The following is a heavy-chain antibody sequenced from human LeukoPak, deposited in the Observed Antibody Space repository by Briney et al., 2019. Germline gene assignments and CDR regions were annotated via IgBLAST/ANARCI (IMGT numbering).Heavy chain of an antibody. D-gene: IGHD6-6*01. CDR3: AKQKRQLVIDY. Sequence: SETLSLTCTVSGGSISSYYWSWIRQPPGKGLEWIGEINHSGSTNYNPSLKSRVTISVDTSKNQFSLKLSSVTAADTAVYYCAKQKRQLVIDYWGQGTLVTVSS. CDR1: GGSISSYY. J-gene: IGHJ4*02. CDR2: INHSGST. V-gene: IGHV4-34*01.